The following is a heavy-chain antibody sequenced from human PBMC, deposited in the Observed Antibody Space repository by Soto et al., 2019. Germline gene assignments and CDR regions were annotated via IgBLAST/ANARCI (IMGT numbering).Heavy chain of an antibody. CDR1: GFTFSSYA. Sequence: GGSLRLSCAASGFTFSSYAMSWVRQAPGKGLEWVSAISGSGGSTYYADSVKGRFTISRGNSKNTLYLQMNSLRAEDTAVYYCAKPPLYCSGGSCYTNAFDIWGQGTMVTVSS. J-gene: IGHJ3*02. D-gene: IGHD2-15*01. V-gene: IGHV3-23*01. CDR2: ISGSGGST. CDR3: AKPPLYCSGGSCYTNAFDI.